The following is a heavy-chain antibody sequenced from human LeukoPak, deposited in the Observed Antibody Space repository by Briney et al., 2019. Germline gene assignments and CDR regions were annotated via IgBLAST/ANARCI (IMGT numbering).Heavy chain of an antibody. CDR2: IYYSGST. J-gene: IGHJ4*02. CDR1: GGSISSYY. D-gene: IGHD3-10*01. Sequence: SETLSLTCTVSGGSISSYYWSWIRQPPGKGLEWIGYIYYSGSTNYNPSLKSRVTISVDTSKNQFSLKLSSVTAADTAVYYCAREWFRGFDYWGQGTLVTVSS. CDR3: AREWFRGFDY. V-gene: IGHV4-59*01.